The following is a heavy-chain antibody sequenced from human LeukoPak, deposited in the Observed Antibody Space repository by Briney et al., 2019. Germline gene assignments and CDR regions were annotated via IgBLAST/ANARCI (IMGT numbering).Heavy chain of an antibody. J-gene: IGHJ3*02. D-gene: IGHD3-16*02. V-gene: IGHV6-1*01. CDR1: GDSVSRNSAA. CDR3: ARDPDPFSRLSVFDI. Sequence: SQTLSLTCAISGDSVSRNSAAWYWNRQSPSRGLEWLGRTYYRSKWYNDYAVSVKSRITINPDTSKNQFSLQLNSVTPEDTAVYYCARDPDPFSRLSVFDIWGQGTMVTVSS. CDR2: TYYRSKWYN.